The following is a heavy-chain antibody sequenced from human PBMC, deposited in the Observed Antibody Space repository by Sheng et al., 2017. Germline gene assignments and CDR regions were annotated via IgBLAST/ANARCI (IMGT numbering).Heavy chain of an antibody. V-gene: IGHV3-23*01. CDR3: AKGPAAMPLVYYYYYMDV. J-gene: IGHJ6*03. CDR2: ISGSGGST. Sequence: EVQLLESGGGLVQPGGSLRLSCAASGFTFSSYAMSWVRQAPGKGLEWVSAISGSGGSTYYADSVKGRFTISRDNSKNTLYLQMNSLRAEDTAVYYCAKGPAAMPLVYYYYYMDVWGKGTTVTVSS. D-gene: IGHD2-2*01. CDR1: GFTFSSYA.